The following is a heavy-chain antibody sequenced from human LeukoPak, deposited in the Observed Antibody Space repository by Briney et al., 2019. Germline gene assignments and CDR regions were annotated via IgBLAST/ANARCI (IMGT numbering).Heavy chain of an antibody. D-gene: IGHD5-24*01. V-gene: IGHV1-69*10. CDR2: IIPIFRIA. Sequence: GASVKVSCKASGGTFSSYAISWVRQAPGQRLEWMGLIIPIFRIANYAQKFQGRVTITADKSTSTAYMELSSLRSEDTDVYYCARDLTRDGYNHDIRYGMDVWGQGTTVTVSS. J-gene: IGHJ6*02. CDR1: GGTFSSYA. CDR3: ARDLTRDGYNHDIRYGMDV.